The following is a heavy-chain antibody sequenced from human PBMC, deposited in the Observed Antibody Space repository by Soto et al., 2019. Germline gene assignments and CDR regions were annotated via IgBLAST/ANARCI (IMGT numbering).Heavy chain of an antibody. Sequence: QITLKESGPTLVKPTQTLTLTCTFSGFSLTTYGVGVGWIRQPPGKALQWIALIYWDDDKRYCPSLKSRLTITKDTSKNQVVLTMTNMDPVDTATYFCAHRLTLNSDWNYGRFDYWGQGTLVTVSS. CDR3: AHRLTLNSDWNYGRFDY. D-gene: IGHD1-7*01. J-gene: IGHJ4*02. CDR1: GFSLTTYGVG. V-gene: IGHV2-5*02. CDR2: IYWDDDK.